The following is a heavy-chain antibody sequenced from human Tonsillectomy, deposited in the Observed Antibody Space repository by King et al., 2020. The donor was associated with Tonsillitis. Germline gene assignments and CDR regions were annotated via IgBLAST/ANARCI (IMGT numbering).Heavy chain of an antibody. CDR2: IYTTGDI. CDR3: ASPPSPPIGPYFYYYTDV. Sequence: QLQESGPGLVKPSQTLSLTCTVSGGSIRSAIYYWTWVRQPPGKGLEWIGRIYTTGDINYNPSLKSRVSISVDTSQNQFSLRLSSVTAADTAVYYCASPPSPPIGPYFYYYTDVWGKGTTVTVSS. J-gene: IGHJ6*03. V-gene: IGHV4-61*02. CDR1: GGSIRSAIYY. D-gene: IGHD1-26*01.